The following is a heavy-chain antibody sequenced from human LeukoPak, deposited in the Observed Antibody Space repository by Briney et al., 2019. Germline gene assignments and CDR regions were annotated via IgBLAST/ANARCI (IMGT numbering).Heavy chain of an antibody. CDR2: IYYSGST. CDR1: GGSISSGGYY. Sequence: TSQTLSLTCTDSGGSISSGGYYWSWIRQHPGKGLEWIGYIYYSGSTYYNPSLKSRVTISVDTSKNQFSLKLSSVTAADTAVYYCARAGYYDFWSGYLYYFDYWGQGTLVTVSS. J-gene: IGHJ4*02. CDR3: ARAGYYDFWSGYLYYFDY. V-gene: IGHV4-31*03. D-gene: IGHD3-3*01.